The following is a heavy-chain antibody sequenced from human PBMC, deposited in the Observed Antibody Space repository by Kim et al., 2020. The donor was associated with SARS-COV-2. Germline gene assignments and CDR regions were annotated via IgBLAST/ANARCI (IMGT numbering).Heavy chain of an antibody. Sequence: GGSLRLSCAASGFTFSTYSMTWVRQAPGKGLEWVSFISGSGANTYYMDSVKGRFTISRDNSKNTLSLQMNSLTSDDTAVYYCAKGTSTITYLYTTDVWA. J-gene: IGHJ6*02. D-gene: IGHD1-1*01. CDR1: GFTFSTYS. CDR2: ISGSGANT. CDR3: AKGTSTITYLYTTDV. V-gene: IGHV3-23*01.